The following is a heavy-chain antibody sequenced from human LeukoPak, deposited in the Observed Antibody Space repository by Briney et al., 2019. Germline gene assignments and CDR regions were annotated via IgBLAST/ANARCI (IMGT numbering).Heavy chain of an antibody. Sequence: QPGGSLRLSCAASGFTFTNYGIHWVRQAPGKGLAWVAFIRSDGSTDYYADSVKGRFTISRDNSKDTLYLQMNSLRGEDTAVYYCAKDLIGTWAPDYWGQGTLVTVSS. CDR2: IRSDGSTD. CDR1: GFTFTNYG. CDR3: AKDLIGTWAPDY. D-gene: IGHD1-1*01. V-gene: IGHV3-30*02. J-gene: IGHJ4*02.